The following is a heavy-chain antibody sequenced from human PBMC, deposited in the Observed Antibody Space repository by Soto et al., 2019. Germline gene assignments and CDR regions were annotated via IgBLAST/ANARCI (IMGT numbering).Heavy chain of an antibody. CDR1: GYSISSGYY. V-gene: IGHV4-38-2*01. Sequence: SQSLSLTCAVSGYSISSGYYWCWLRQHPGKGPEWIGSIQPVVRISYTPSLNSPFTLSIDMTNRRVSLRRIPVTAAHPAVYYCARAGPWVPYSEDSSPYNFENCCCTWEQGT. J-gene: IGHJ5*02. D-gene: IGHD3-22*01. CDR3: ARAGPWVPYSEDSSPYNFENCCCT. CDR2: IQPVVRI.